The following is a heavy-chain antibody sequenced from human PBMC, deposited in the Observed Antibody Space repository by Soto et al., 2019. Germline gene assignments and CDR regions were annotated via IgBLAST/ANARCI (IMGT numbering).Heavy chain of an antibody. V-gene: IGHV6-1*01. Sequence: PSQTLSLTYAISGDRVSTNIAAWNWIRPSASRGLEWLGRTYYRSKWYNDYAVSVKSRITINPDTSKNQFSLQLNSVTPEDTAVYYCARDLSFWPREQIAAAGKGAYFDYWGQGTLVTVSS. CDR2: TYYRSKWYN. CDR3: ARDLSFWPREQIAAAGKGAYFDY. CDR1: GDRVSTNIAA. D-gene: IGHD6-13*01. J-gene: IGHJ4*02.